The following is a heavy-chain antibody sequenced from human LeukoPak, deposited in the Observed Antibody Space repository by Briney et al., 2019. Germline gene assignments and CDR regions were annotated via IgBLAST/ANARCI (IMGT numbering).Heavy chain of an antibody. CDR1: GFTFSTYA. CDR3: AKVDGYSYGNIDY. CDR2: ISGSGGST. J-gene: IGHJ4*02. V-gene: IGHV3-23*01. Sequence: GGSLRLSCAASGFTFSTYAMSWVRQTPGKGLEWVSAISGSGGSTYYADSVKGRFTISRDNSKNTLYLQMNSLRAEDTAVYYCAKVDGYSYGNIDYWGQGTLVTVSS. D-gene: IGHD5-18*01.